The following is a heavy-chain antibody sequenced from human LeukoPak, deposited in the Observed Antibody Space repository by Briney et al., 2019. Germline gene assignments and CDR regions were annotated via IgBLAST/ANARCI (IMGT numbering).Heavy chain of an antibody. V-gene: IGHV3-23*01. D-gene: IGHD3-22*01. J-gene: IGHJ4*02. CDR1: GFTFSIYA. Sequence: GRSLRLSGAASGFTFSIYAMSWVRQAPGKGLEWVSAISGSGGTAYYADSVKGRFTISRDNSKNTLYLQMNSLRAEDTAVYYCAKKGYYDGSGYYMYYFDHWGQGTLVTVSS. CDR3: AKKGYYDGSGYYMYYFDH. CDR2: ISGSGGTA.